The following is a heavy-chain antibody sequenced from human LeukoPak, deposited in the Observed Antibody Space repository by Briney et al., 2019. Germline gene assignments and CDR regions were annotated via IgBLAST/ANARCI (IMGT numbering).Heavy chain of an antibody. J-gene: IGHJ6*03. D-gene: IGHD2-15*01. Sequence: GGSLRLACAASGFTFSSYSMNWVRQAPGKGLEWVSYISSSSSTIYYADSVKGRFTISRDNAKNSLYLQMNRLRAEDTAVYYGPRCNCSGGSCYPGARGGLYYKDVWGKGTTVTVSS. CDR3: PRCNCSGGSCYPGARGGLYYKDV. CDR1: GFTFSSYS. CDR2: ISSSSSTI. V-gene: IGHV3-48*01.